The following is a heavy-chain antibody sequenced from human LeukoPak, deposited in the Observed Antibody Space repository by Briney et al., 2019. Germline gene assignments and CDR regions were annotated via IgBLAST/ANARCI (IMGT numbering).Heavy chain of an antibody. J-gene: IGHJ5*02. Sequence: ASVKASCKASGGTFSSYAISWVRQAPGQGLEWMGWISAYNGNTNYAQKLQGRVTMTTDTSTSTAYMELRSLRSDDTAVYYCARENSNWFDPWGQGTLVTVSS. CDR2: ISAYNGNT. V-gene: IGHV1-18*01. D-gene: IGHD1/OR15-1a*01. CDR1: GGTFSSYA. CDR3: ARENSNWFDP.